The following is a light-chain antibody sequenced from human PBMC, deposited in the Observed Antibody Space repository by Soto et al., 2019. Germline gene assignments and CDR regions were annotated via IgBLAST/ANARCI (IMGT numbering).Light chain of an antibody. V-gene: IGKV1-39*01. Sequence: DIQVTQSPSSLSASVGDRVTITCRTSQNINIFLNWYQQKPGRAPMVVISAASNLESGVPSRFSGRGSGTEFTLTISNLRPGDSALYFCQDSYSTPLAFGGGTRVEIK. CDR3: QDSYSTPLA. CDR1: QNINIF. J-gene: IGKJ4*01. CDR2: AAS.